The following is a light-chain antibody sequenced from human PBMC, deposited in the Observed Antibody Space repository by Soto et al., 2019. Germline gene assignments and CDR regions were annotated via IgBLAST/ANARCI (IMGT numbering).Light chain of an antibody. Sequence: EIVLTQSPGTLSLSPGERATLSCRASQSVSSSYLAWYQQKPGLAPRLLIYGASSRATGIPDRFSGSGSGTGFTLTISRLEPEDFAVYYCQHYGSSSWTFVQGTKVEVK. J-gene: IGKJ1*01. CDR2: GAS. CDR3: QHYGSSSWT. V-gene: IGKV3-20*01. CDR1: QSVSSSY.